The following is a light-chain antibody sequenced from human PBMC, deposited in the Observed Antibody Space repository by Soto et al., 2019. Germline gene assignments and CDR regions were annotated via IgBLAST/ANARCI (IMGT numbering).Light chain of an antibody. CDR1: QSISTS. Sequence: DIQMTQSPSSLSPSVGDSVTITCRASQSISTSLNWYQKKPGKAPYLLIYAASSLQSGVPSRFGGAGSGTDFSLTISSLQPEDFAAYYCQQSSITPLTFGGGTKVEIK. CDR2: AAS. CDR3: QQSSITPLT. V-gene: IGKV1-39*01. J-gene: IGKJ4*01.